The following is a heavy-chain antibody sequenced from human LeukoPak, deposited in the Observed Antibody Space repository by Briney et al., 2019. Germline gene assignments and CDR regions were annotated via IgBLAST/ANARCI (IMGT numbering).Heavy chain of an antibody. Sequence: PSETLSLTCTVSGYSITSGYYWGWIRQPPGKGLEWIGSIYHGGRTFYNPSLKSRLTTSVDTSKNQFSLKLHSVTAADTAVYYCASLGMEGGTTNWFDPWGQGTLVTVSS. CDR1: GYSITSGYY. J-gene: IGHJ5*02. CDR2: IYHGGRT. D-gene: IGHD1-26*01. CDR3: ASLGMEGGTTNWFDP. V-gene: IGHV4-38-2*02.